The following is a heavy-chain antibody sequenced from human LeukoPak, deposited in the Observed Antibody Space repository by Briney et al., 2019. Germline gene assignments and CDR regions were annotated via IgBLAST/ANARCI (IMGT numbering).Heavy chain of an antibody. Sequence: PGGSLRLSCAASGFTFSDYYMSWVRQAPGKGREWVSAISGSGGSTYYADSVKGRFTISRDNSKNTLYLQMNSLRAEDTAVYYCAKDRGNYGAIPDNWGQGTLVTVSS. CDR1: GFTFSDYY. CDR2: ISGSGGST. J-gene: IGHJ4*02. V-gene: IGHV3-23*01. D-gene: IGHD4-17*01. CDR3: AKDRGNYGAIPDN.